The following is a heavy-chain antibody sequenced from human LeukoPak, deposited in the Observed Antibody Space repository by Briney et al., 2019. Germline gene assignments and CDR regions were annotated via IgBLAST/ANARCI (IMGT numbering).Heavy chain of an antibody. Sequence: GGSLRLSCAASGFTFSSYSMNWVRQAPGKGLEWVSSISSSSSYIYYADSVKGRFTISRDNAKNSLYLQMNSLRAEDTAVYYCARDRVIVGAYLFDYWGQGTLVTVSS. CDR1: GFTFSSYS. CDR2: ISSSSSYI. D-gene: IGHD1-26*01. CDR3: ARDRVIVGAYLFDY. J-gene: IGHJ4*02. V-gene: IGHV3-21*01.